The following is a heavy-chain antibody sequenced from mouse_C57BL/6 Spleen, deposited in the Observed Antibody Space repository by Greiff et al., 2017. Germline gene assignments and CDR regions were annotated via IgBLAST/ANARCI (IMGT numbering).Heavy chain of an antibody. CDR2: IYPGNGDT. CDR1: GYTFTSYN. Sequence: SGAELVRPGASVKMSCKASGYTFTSYNMHWVKQTPRQGLEWIGAIYPGNGDTSYNQKFKGKATLTVDKSSSTAYMQLSSLTSEDSAVYFCARGHPLYGSSYEDWYFDVWGTGTTVTVSS. V-gene: IGHV1-12*01. J-gene: IGHJ1*03. D-gene: IGHD1-1*01. CDR3: ARGHPLYGSSYEDWYFDV.